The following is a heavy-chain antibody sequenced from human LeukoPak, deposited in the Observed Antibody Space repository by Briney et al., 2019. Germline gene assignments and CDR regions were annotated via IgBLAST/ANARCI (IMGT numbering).Heavy chain of an antibody. CDR3: ARGSRVTPDHDAFDI. V-gene: IGHV1-46*01. J-gene: IGHJ3*02. D-gene: IGHD4-23*01. CDR2: NNPSCGHT. CDR1: GYTFTIYY. Sequence: ASVKLSCNSSGYTFTIYYMHCVPHAPGQALEWRVINNPSCGHTSYTQKFQDRVTITRDTSASTAYMELSSLRSEDMAVYYCARGSRVTPDHDAFDIWGQGTMVTVSS.